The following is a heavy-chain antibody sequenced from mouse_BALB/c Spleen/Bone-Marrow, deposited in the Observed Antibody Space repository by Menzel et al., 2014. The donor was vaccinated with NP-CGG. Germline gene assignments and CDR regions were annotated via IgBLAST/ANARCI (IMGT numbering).Heavy chain of an antibody. CDR2: ISSGGSYT. J-gene: IGHJ3*01. D-gene: IGHD2-14*01. CDR1: GFTFXSYT. V-gene: IGHV5-6-4*01. CDR3: TRSYYRYDEEAWFAY. Sequence: EVQRVESGGGLVKPGGSLKLSCAASGFTFXSYTMSWVRQTPEKRLEWVATISSGGSYTYYPDSVKGRFTISRDNAKNTLYLQMSILKSEDTAMYYCTRSYYRYDEEAWFAYWGQGTLVTVSA.